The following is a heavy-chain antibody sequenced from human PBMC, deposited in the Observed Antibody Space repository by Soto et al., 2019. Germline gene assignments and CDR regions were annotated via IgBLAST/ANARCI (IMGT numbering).Heavy chain of an antibody. D-gene: IGHD3-22*01. Sequence: PSETLSLTCTVSGCSISSGGYYWSWIRQHPGKGLEWIGYIYYSGSTYYNPSLKSRVTISVDTSKNQFSLKLSSVTAADTAVYYCARYRLGIPPYDSSGYFDYWGQGTLVTVSS. CDR1: GCSISSGGYY. J-gene: IGHJ4*02. CDR3: ARYRLGIPPYDSSGYFDY. CDR2: IYYSGST. V-gene: IGHV4-31*03.